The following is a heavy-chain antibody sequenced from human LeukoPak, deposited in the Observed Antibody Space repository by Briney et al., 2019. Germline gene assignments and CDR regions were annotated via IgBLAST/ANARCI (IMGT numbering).Heavy chain of an antibody. D-gene: IGHD1-14*01. CDR2: ISTSNGDT. J-gene: IGHJ5*02. CDR3: ARDPYHRLGPPLDL. Sequence: ASVEVSCKASGYTFTNSDITWVRQAPGQGLEWMGRISTSNGDTNYAAKLQGRVTMTTDTSTSTVYMELGSLTFDDTAVYFCARDPYHRLGPPLDLWGQGTLVTVSS. CDR1: GYTFTNSD. V-gene: IGHV1-18*01.